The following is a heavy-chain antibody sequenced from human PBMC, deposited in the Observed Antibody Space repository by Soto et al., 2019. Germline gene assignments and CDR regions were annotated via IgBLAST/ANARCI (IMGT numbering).Heavy chain of an antibody. CDR1: GDSISRSNYY. Sequence: SETLSLTHNVSGDSISRSNYYLGWIRQPSGMGLVGMGSFYICRTCYYNPSLKRRVAMSGDTSKNQFSLKLTSVTAADTAVYYCSTNGRGYRGYDYDYWGQGILVTASS. D-gene: IGHD5-12*01. J-gene: IGHJ4*02. CDR2: FYICRTC. CDR3: STNGRGYRGYDYDY. V-gene: IGHV4-39*01.